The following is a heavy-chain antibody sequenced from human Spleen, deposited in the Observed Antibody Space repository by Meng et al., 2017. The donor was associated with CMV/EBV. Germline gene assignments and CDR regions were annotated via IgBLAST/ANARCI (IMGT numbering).Heavy chain of an antibody. V-gene: IGHV1-2*02. D-gene: IGHD1-7*01. Sequence: ASVKVSCKASGYTFTGHYMHWVRQAPGQGLEWMGWINPNSGGTNYAQKFQGRVTMTRDTSISTAYMELSRLESDDTAIYYCARDNFGWNYVEFDYWGQGTLVTVSS. J-gene: IGHJ4*02. CDR3: ARDNFGWNYVEFDY. CDR2: INPNSGGT. CDR1: GYTFTGHY.